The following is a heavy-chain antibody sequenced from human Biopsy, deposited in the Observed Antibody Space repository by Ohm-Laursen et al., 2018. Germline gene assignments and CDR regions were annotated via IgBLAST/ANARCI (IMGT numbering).Heavy chain of an antibody. D-gene: IGHD2-21*02. CDR1: GGSFSGYY. V-gene: IGHV4-34*01. J-gene: IGHJ6*02. CDR3: ARGRGYCGGDCYPTYYYNYGMDV. CDR2: INHSGST. Sequence: TLSLTCAVFGGSFSGYYWSWIRQPPGKGLEWIGEINHSGSTNNNPSLKSRVTISVDTSKNQFSLKVSPVTAADTAVYYCARGRGYCGGDCYPTYYYNYGMDVWGQGTTVTVSS.